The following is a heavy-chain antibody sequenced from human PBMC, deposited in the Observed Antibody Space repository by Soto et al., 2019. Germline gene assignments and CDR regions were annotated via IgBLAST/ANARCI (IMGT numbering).Heavy chain of an antibody. Sequence: EVQLLESGGELVQPGGSLRLSCVASGFTFSRSAMTSVRQAPGQGLEWVSGISDDGGATYYADSVKGRFTISRDTSENTLFLLMNSLRAEDTAVYYCAHGKGHDSSGYYHPVADYWGQGTLVTVSS. CDR2: ISDDGGAT. V-gene: IGHV3-23*01. D-gene: IGHD3-22*01. J-gene: IGHJ4*02. CDR3: AHGKGHDSSGYYHPVADY. CDR1: GFTFSRSA.